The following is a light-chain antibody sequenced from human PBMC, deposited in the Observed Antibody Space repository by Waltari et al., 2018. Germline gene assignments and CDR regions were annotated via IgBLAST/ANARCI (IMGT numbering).Light chain of an antibody. Sequence: QSALTQPASVSGSPGQSITISCTGPSSDVGAYNYVSWYQQHPGKAPKLMIYEFSNRPSGVSNRFSGSKSGNTASLTISGLQAEDEADYYCSSYISSSTLELFGGGTSLTVL. V-gene: IGLV2-14*01. CDR2: EFS. J-gene: IGLJ2*01. CDR3: SSYISSSTLEL. CDR1: SSDVGAYNY.